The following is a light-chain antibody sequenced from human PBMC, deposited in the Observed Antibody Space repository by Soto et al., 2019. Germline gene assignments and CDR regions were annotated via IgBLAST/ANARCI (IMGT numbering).Light chain of an antibody. CDR2: EVN. Sequence: QSVLTQPPSASGSPGQSVAISCTGTSSDVGGYNYVSWYQQHPGKAPKLMIYEVNKRPSGVPDRFSGSKSGTSASLAITGLQAEDEADYYCQSYDSRLTGSAVFGGGTKLTVL. J-gene: IGLJ2*01. V-gene: IGLV2-8*01. CDR1: SSDVGGYNY. CDR3: QSYDSRLTGSAV.